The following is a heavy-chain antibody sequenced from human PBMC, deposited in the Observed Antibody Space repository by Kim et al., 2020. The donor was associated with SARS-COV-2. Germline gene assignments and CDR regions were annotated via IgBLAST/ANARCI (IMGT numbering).Heavy chain of an antibody. D-gene: IGHD6-19*01. CDR1: GYTFTSYD. Sequence: ASVKVSCKASGYTFTSYDINWVRQATGQGLEWMGWMNPNSGNTGYAQKFQGRVTMTRNTSISTAYMELSSLRSEDTAVYYCARGQVGSGWVTVYYFDYWGQGTLVTVSS. V-gene: IGHV1-8*01. CDR2: MNPNSGNT. CDR3: ARGQVGSGWVTVYYFDY. J-gene: IGHJ4*02.